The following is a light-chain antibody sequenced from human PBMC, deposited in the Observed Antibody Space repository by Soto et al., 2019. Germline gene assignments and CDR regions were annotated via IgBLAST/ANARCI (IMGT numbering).Light chain of an antibody. CDR3: KQSVSAPYT. V-gene: IGKV3-20*01. Sequence: EIVLTQSPGTLSLSPGERATLSCRASQSVSSSYLAWYQQRPGQAPRLLIYGASSRATGIPDRFSGTGSGTDFTLPIRRLEPEDVAVYYCKQSVSAPYTFGQGTKLEIK. CDR1: QSVSSSY. CDR2: GAS. J-gene: IGKJ2*01.